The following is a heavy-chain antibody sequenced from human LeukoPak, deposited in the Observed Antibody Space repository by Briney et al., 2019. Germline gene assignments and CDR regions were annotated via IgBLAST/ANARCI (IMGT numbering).Heavy chain of an antibody. CDR1: GFTVSSYW. J-gene: IGHJ6*02. CDR2: RKQDGSET. D-gene: IGHD6-13*01. CDR3: ARDPYRGSWADGMAV. Sequence: PSGTLSLTCTASGFTVSSYWKNWGWQRPAQRQEKVGNRKQDGSETVYVDSVKGRFTISRDNAQSSLYLQMNSLRAEDTAVYYCARDPYRGSWADGMAVWGEGTTVTVSS. V-gene: IGHV3-7*05.